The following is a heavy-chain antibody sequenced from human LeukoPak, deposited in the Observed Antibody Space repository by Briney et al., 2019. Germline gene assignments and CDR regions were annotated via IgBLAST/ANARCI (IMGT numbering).Heavy chain of an antibody. CDR2: IIPIFGTA. V-gene: IGHV1-69*05. Sequence: SVKVSCKASGGTFSSYAISWVRQAPGQGLEWMGRIIPIFGTANYAQKFQGRVTITTDESTSTAYMGLSSLRSEDTAVYYCASLDYYDSSNWGQGTLVTVSS. CDR1: GGTFSSYA. D-gene: IGHD3-22*01. CDR3: ASLDYYDSSN. J-gene: IGHJ4*02.